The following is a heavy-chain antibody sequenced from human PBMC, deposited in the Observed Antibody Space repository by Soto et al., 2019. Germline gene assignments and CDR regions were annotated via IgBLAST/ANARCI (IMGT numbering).Heavy chain of an antibody. V-gene: IGHV4-34*01. CDR3: SRGGDAYKAGNY. J-gene: IGHJ4*01. Sequence: SETLSLTCAVYGGSLSGYYWTWIRRPPGKGLEWIGEIHHSGSINYNSSLKSRVTISTDTSKNQFFLKLSSVTAADTAVYYCSRGGDAYKAGNYWGQGTLVTVSS. CDR1: GGSLSGYY. D-gene: IGHD1-1*01. CDR2: IHHSGSI.